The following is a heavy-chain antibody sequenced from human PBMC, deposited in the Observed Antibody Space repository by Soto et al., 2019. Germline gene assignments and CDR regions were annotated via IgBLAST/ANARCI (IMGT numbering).Heavy chain of an antibody. J-gene: IGHJ4*02. D-gene: IGHD5-12*01. Sequence: GGSLRLSCAASGFTVSSNYMSWVRQAPGKGLEWVSVIYSGGSTYYADSVKGRFTISRDNSKNTLYLQMNSLSAEDTAVYCCARARRDGYNYYFDYWGQGTLVTVSS. CDR3: ARARRDGYNYYFDY. CDR1: GFTVSSNY. CDR2: IYSGGST. V-gene: IGHV3-53*01.